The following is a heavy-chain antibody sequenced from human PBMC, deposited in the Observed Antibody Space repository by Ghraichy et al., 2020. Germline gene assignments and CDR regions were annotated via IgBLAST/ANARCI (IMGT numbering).Heavy chain of an antibody. D-gene: IGHD3-3*01. V-gene: IGHV1-18*01. CDR3: ARSPVQAIFGVVIPSEPFDY. J-gene: IGHJ4*02. Sequence: ASVKVSCKASGYNFTSYGISLVRQAPGQVLEWMGWISAYNGNTNYAQKLQGRVTMTTDTSTSTAYMELRSLRSDDTAVYYCARSPVQAIFGVVIPSEPFDYWGQGTLFNVSS. CDR1: GYNFTSYG. CDR2: ISAYNGNT.